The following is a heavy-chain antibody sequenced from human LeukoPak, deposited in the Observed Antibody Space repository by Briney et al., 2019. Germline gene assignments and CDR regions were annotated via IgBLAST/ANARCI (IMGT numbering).Heavy chain of an antibody. CDR3: ARHIDHYYDSSGYYWFDY. D-gene: IGHD3-22*01. CDR1: GSSFTSYW. J-gene: IGHJ4*02. V-gene: IGHV5-51*01. CDR2: IYPGDSDT. Sequence: GESLKISSKGSGSSFTSYWIGWVRQMPGKGLEWLGIIYPGDSDTRYSPSFQDQVTISADKSISTAYLQWSSLKASDTAMYYCARHIDHYYDSSGYYWFDYWGQGTLVTVSS.